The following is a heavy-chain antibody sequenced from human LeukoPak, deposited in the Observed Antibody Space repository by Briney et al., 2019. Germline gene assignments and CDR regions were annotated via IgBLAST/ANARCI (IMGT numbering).Heavy chain of an antibody. CDR3: AKDHGGWYFDY. J-gene: IGHJ4*02. CDR1: GFTFSSYG. D-gene: IGHD6-19*01. V-gene: IGHV3-33*06. Sequence: RPGGSLRLSCAASGFTFSSYGMHWVRQAPGKGLEWVAVIWYDGSNKYYADSVKGRFTISRDNSKNTLYLQMNSLRAEGTAVYYCAKDHGGWYFDYWGQGTLVTVSS. CDR2: IWYDGSNK.